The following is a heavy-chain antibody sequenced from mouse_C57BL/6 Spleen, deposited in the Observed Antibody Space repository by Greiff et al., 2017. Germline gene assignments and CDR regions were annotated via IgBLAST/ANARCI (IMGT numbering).Heavy chain of an antibody. CDR3: ARDYGSSYRYFGY. V-gene: IGHV1-69*01. Sequence: QVQLQQPGAELVMPGASVKLSCKASGYTFTSYWMHWVKQRPGQGLEWIGEIDPSDSYTNYNQKFKGKSTLTVDKSSSTAYMQLSSLTSEDSAVYYCARDYGSSYRYFGYWGQGTTLTVSS. D-gene: IGHD1-1*01. CDR1: GYTFTSYW. CDR2: IDPSDSYT. J-gene: IGHJ2*01.